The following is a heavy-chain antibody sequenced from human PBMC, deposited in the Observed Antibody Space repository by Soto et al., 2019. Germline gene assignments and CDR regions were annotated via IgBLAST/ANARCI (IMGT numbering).Heavy chain of an antibody. Sequence: SETLSLTCTVSGGSISSSSYYWGWIRQPPGKGLEWIGSIYYSGSTYYNPSLKSRVTISVDTSKNQFSLKLSSVTAADTAVYYCARRGYCSSTSCYVPYFDYWGQGTLVTVSS. CDR3: ARRGYCSSTSCYVPYFDY. V-gene: IGHV4-39*01. D-gene: IGHD2-2*01. CDR2: IYYSGST. J-gene: IGHJ4*02. CDR1: GGSISSSSYY.